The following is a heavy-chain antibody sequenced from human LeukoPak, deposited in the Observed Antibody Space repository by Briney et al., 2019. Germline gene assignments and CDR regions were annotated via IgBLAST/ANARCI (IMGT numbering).Heavy chain of an antibody. CDR2: MNPNSGNT. V-gene: IGHV1-8*01. D-gene: IGHD3-22*01. Sequence: GASVKVSCKASGYTFTSYDINWVRQATGQGLEWMGWMNPNSGNTGYAQKFQGRVTMTRNTSISTAYMELSSLRSEDTAVYYCAREPYYYDSSGYYRNPRRDYYFDYWGQGTLVTVSS. CDR3: AREPYYYDSSGYYRNPRRDYYFDY. CDR1: GYTFTSYD. J-gene: IGHJ4*02.